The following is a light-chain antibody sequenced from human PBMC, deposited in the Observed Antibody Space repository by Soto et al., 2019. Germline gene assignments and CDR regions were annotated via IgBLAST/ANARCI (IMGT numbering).Light chain of an antibody. CDR3: SSYTRRNTLA. V-gene: IGLV2-14*01. J-gene: IGLJ2*01. CDR2: EVT. Sequence: QSALTQPASVSGSPGQSSTISCTGTSSDVGGYNFVSWYQQYPGKAPKLIIYEVTDRPSGVSNRFSGSKSGSTASLTISGLQAEDEADYYCSSYTRRNTLAFGGGTKVTVL. CDR1: SSDVGGYNF.